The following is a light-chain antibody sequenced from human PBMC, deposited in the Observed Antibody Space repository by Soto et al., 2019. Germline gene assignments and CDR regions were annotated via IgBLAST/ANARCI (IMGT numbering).Light chain of an antibody. Sequence: EIVLTQSPATLSLSPGETATLSCRASQSVSNFLAWYQQKPGQAPRLLIYETDHRATGIPDRFSGSGSGTDFALTITSLEPEDFATYYCQQYYRYPWMFGQGTKVEIK. CDR3: QQYYRYPWM. CDR1: QSVSNF. J-gene: IGKJ1*01. CDR2: ETD. V-gene: IGKV3-11*01.